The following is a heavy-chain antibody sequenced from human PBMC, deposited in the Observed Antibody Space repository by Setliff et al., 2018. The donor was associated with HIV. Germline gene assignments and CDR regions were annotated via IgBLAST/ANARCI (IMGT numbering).Heavy chain of an antibody. V-gene: IGHV5-51*01. Sequence: GESLKISCKGFGYSFTNYWIGWVRQTPGKGLEWMGLVYPADSNTIYSPSFQHQVTISADKSFSTAFLQWSDVKASDSGIYFCARLGGSFGIPHFGFWGQGTPVTVSS. CDR3: ARLGGSFGIPHFGF. D-gene: IGHD3-3*02. J-gene: IGHJ4*02. CDR2: VYPADSNT. CDR1: GYSFTNYW.